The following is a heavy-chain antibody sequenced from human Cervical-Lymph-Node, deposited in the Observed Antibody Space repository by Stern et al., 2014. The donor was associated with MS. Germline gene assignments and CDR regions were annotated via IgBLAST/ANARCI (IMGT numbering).Heavy chain of an antibody. V-gene: IGHV1-18*01. J-gene: IGHJ6*02. CDR1: GYTFTNYG. CDR2: ISENNGNP. D-gene: IGHD2-8*01. Sequence: VQLVQSGAEVRNPGASVKVSCKASGYTFTNYGFSWVRQAPGQGLELMGWISENNGNPNCAQKFQGRVTMSTDTSTSTAYMELRSLRSDDTAVYYCARDGRCTSAVCPYFYYYTMDVWGQGTTVTVSS. CDR3: ARDGRCTSAVCPYFYYYTMDV.